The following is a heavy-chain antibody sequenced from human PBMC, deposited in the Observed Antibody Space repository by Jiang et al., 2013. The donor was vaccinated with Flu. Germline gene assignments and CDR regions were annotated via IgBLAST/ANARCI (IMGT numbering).Heavy chain of an antibody. J-gene: IGHJ4*02. V-gene: IGHV4-4*02. D-gene: IGHD4-17*01. Sequence: NYNPSLKSRVSISEDKAKNQVSLKLNSVTAADTAVYYCMRDPHSGDHFDYWGQGALVTVSS. CDR3: MRDPHSGDHFDY.